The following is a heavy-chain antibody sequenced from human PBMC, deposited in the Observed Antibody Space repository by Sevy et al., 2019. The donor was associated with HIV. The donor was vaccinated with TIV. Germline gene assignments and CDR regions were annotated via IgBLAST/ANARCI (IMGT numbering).Heavy chain of an antibody. Sequence: GGSLRLSCVGSGFRFSGYYMNWIRQAPGKGLEWVSYISGTGNTKYSTDSVKGRFTISRDNAKNSLYLEMNSLRVDDTAVYYCARDPTYYDFWAGYYTGWFDPWGQGTLVTVSS. D-gene: IGHD3-3*01. CDR2: ISGTGNTK. J-gene: IGHJ5*02. V-gene: IGHV3-11*01. CDR1: GFRFSGYY. CDR3: ARDPTYYDFWAGYYTGWFDP.